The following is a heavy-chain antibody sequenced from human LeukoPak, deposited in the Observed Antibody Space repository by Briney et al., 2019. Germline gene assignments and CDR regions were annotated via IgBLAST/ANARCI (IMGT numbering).Heavy chain of an antibody. CDR3: ARDRPNYYGSDGHYYRRDGDY. CDR2: ITSRDGTT. Sequence: GGSLRLSCAASGFTFSIYAMSWDRQTPGKGLEWVSSITSRDGTTYYADSVKGRFTISRDNSENTLYLQMNSLRAEDSALYYCARDRPNYYGSDGHYYRRDGDYWGQGTLVTVSS. J-gene: IGHJ4*02. D-gene: IGHD3-22*01. V-gene: IGHV3-23*01. CDR1: GFTFSIYA.